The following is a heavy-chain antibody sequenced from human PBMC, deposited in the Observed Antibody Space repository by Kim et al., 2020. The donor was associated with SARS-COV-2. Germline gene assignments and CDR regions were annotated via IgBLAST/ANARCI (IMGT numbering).Heavy chain of an antibody. Sequence: YNDYAVSVQRRITINPDTSKNQFSLQLNSVTPADTAVYYCARDSVRHFDYWGQGTLVTVSS. D-gene: IGHD6-6*01. J-gene: IGHJ4*02. CDR2: YN. V-gene: IGHV6-1*01. CDR3: ARDSVRHFDY.